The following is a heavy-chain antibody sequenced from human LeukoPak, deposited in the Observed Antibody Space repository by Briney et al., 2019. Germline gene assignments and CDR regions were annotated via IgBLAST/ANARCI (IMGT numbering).Heavy chain of an antibody. J-gene: IGHJ6*03. D-gene: IGHD6-13*01. CDR3: AKDGSSWYVHYYYYMDV. CDR1: GFTFSSYV. V-gene: IGHV3-30*02. CDR2: IRYDGSNK. Sequence: PGGSLRLSCAASGFTFSSYVMHWVRQAPGKGLEWVAFIRYDGSNKYYADSVKGRFTISRDNSKNTLYLQMNSLRAEDTAVYYCAKDGSSWYVHYYYYMDVWGKGTTVTISS.